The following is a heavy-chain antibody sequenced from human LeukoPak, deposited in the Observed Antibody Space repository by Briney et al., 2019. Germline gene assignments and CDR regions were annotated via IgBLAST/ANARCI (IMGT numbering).Heavy chain of an antibody. V-gene: IGHV3-23*01. J-gene: IGHJ4*02. CDR1: GFIFSSYA. Sequence: GGSLRLSCAASGFIFSSYAMSWVRQAPGKGVEWVSSISGSGSSTYYADSVNGRFTISRDKSKNTLYLQMDSLRAEDTALYYCAKSPLGGYSNGWSSWGQGTLVTVSS. D-gene: IGHD6-19*01. CDR3: AKSPLGGYSNGWSS. CDR2: ISGSGSST.